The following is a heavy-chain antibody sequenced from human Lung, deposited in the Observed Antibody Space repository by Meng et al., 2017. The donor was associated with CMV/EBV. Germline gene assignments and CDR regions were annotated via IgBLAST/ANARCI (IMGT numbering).Heavy chain of an antibody. V-gene: IGHV4-39*07. CDR1: GTSISSSTYY. J-gene: IGHJ6*02. D-gene: IGHD4-17*01. CDR2: VSYSGRT. CDR3: AREGGKGDYSDYRIYYGMDF. Sequence: SETLSLTCTVSGTSISSSTYYWGWIRQPPGKGLVWIGSVSYSGRTYYNPTLKSRVTIPVDTSKNQLSLRLSSVTAADTAVYYCAREGGKGDYSDYRIYYGMDFWGQGTTVTVSS.